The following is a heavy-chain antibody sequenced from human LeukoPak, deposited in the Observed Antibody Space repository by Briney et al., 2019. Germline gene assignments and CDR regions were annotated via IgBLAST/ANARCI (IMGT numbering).Heavy chain of an antibody. D-gene: IGHD3-16*01. CDR2: INHSGST. J-gene: IGHJ4*02. V-gene: IGHV4-34*01. CDR3: ARGRGPLRVEFGD. Sequence: SETLSLTCAVYGGSFSGYYWSWIRQPPGKGLEWIGEINHSGSTNYNPSLKSRVTISVDTSKNQFSLKLTSVTAADTAVYYCARGRGPLRVEFGDWGQGALVTVSS. CDR1: GGSFSGYY.